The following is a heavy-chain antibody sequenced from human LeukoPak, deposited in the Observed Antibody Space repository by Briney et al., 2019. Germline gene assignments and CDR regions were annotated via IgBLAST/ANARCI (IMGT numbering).Heavy chain of an antibody. CDR1: GYSISSGYY. CDR3: ARWGGYNLFDY. V-gene: IGHV4-38-2*02. Sequence: SETLSLTCTVSGYSISSGYYWGWIRQPPGKGLEGIGRIYHSWSTYYNPSLKSRVTISVDTSKNQFSLKLRSVTAADTAVYYCARWGGYNLFDYWGQGTLVPVSS. D-gene: IGHD5-24*01. CDR2: IYHSWST. J-gene: IGHJ4*02.